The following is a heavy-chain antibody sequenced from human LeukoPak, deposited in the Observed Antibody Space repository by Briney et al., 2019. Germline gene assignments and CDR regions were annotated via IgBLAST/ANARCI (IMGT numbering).Heavy chain of an antibody. V-gene: IGHV3-23*01. J-gene: IGHJ4*02. D-gene: IGHD6-19*01. CDR2: ISGSGSST. CDR1: GFTFSSYA. CDR3: AKPYSSGWSPLDY. Sequence: GGSLRLSCAASGFTFSSYAMSWVRQAPGKGLGWVSAISGSGSSTYYADSVKGRFTISRDNSKNTLYLQMNSLRAEDTAVYYCAKPYSSGWSPLDYWGQGTLVTVSS.